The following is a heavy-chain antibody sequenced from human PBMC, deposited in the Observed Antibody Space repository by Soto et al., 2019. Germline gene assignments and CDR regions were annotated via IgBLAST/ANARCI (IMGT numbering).Heavy chain of an antibody. CDR2: IYYSGST. CDR1: GGSVSSGSYY. Sequence: QVQLQESGPGLVKPSETLSLTCTVSGGSVSSGSYYWSWIRQPPGKGLEWIGYIYYSGSTNYNPSLKSRVTISVDTSKNQFSLKLSSVTAADTAVYYCARPLYSYGPMDVWGQGTTFTVSS. J-gene: IGHJ6*02. CDR3: ARPLYSYGPMDV. D-gene: IGHD5-18*01. V-gene: IGHV4-61*01.